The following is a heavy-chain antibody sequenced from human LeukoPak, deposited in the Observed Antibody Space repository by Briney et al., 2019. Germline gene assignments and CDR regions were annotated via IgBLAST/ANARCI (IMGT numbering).Heavy chain of an antibody. D-gene: IGHD3-22*01. CDR1: GFTFSSYG. V-gene: IGHV3-23*01. CDR2: ISGSGGST. CDR3: AKDGYYYDSSGYYYFDY. Sequence: GGSLRLSCAASGFTFSSYGMSWVRQAPGKGLEWVSAISGSGGSTYYADSVKGRFAISRDNSENTLYLQMNSLRAEDTAVYYCAKDGYYYDSSGYYYFDYWGQGTLVTVSS. J-gene: IGHJ4*02.